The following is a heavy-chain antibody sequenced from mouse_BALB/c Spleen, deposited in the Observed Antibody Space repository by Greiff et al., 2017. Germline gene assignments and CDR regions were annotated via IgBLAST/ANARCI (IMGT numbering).Heavy chain of an antibody. D-gene: IGHD1-1*01. J-gene: IGHJ2*01. CDR1: GFNIKDYY. V-gene: IGHV14-4*02. CDR2: IDPENGDT. Sequence: LVESGAELVRSGASVKLSCTASGFNIKDYYMHWVKQRPEQGLEWIGWIDPENGDTEYAPKFQGKATMTADTSSNTAYLQLSSLTSEDTAVYYCNHYYGSSYFDYWGQGTTLTVSS. CDR3: NHYYGSSYFDY.